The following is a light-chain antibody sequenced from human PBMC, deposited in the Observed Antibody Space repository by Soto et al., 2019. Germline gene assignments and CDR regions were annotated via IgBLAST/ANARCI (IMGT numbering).Light chain of an antibody. CDR1: QSVSSTY. Sequence: EIVLTQSPGTLSLSPGEGATLSCRASQSVSSTYLPWDQQKPGQAPKLLIYGASNRATGIPDRFSGSGSGTYCTQSSTRLESEVFAVYYCQLDGSSSPGYTCGQGTKLEIK. J-gene: IGKJ2*01. CDR3: QLDGSSSPGYT. V-gene: IGKV3-20*01. CDR2: GAS.